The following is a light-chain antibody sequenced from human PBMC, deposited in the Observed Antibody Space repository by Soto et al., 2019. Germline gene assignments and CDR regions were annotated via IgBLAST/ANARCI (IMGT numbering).Light chain of an antibody. J-gene: IGKJ3*01. CDR1: QGISNY. CDR2: AAS. Sequence: DIQMTQSPSSLSASVGDRVTITCRASQGISNYIAWYQQKPGKAPKHLISAASTLQSGVTSRFSGSGSGTDFTLTISSLQPEDVATYSCQKYNSVPLFGPGTKVDIK. CDR3: QKYNSVPL. V-gene: IGKV1-27*01.